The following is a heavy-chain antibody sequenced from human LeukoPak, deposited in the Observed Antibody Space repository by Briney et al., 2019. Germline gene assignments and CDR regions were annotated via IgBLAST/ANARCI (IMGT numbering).Heavy chain of an antibody. D-gene: IGHD4-17*01. CDR1: GDSISSNY. CDR2: ISNSGST. V-gene: IGHV4-59*01. J-gene: IGHJ1*01. Sequence: SETLSLTCTVSGDSISSNYWSCIRQPPGKGLEWIGYISNSGSTKYNPSLRSRVTIPVDTPKNLFSLKLTSMTAADTAFYYCARCRDEFADYGFTSWGQGTLVTVSS. CDR3: ARCRDEFADYGFTS.